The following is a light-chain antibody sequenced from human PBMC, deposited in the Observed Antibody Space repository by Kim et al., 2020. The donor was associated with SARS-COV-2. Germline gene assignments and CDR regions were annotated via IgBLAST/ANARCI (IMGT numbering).Light chain of an antibody. J-gene: IGLJ2*01. Sequence: PERAASHTWHGDKWGDEYGCWYQQEPGQSAVLVIYQDSERPSEIPERFSGSNSGNTATLTISGTQAMDEADYYCQAWDSSTEGVVFGGGTQLTVL. CDR3: QAWDSSTEGVV. CDR1: KWGDEY. V-gene: IGLV3-1*01. CDR2: QDS.